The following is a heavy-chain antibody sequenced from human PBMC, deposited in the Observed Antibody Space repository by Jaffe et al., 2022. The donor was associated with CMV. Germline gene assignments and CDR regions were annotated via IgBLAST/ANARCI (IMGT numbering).Heavy chain of an antibody. CDR1: GFTFGDYA. V-gene: IGHV3-49*04. J-gene: IGHJ1*01. Sequence: EVQLVESGGGLVQPGRSLRLSCTASGFTFGDYAMSWVRQAPGKGLEWVGFIRSKAYGGTTEYAASVKGRFTISRDDSKSIAYLQMNSLKTEDTAVYYCTRGSRAARHFQHWGQGTLVTVSS. CDR2: IRSKAYGGTT. CDR3: TRGSRAARHFQH. D-gene: IGHD6-6*01.